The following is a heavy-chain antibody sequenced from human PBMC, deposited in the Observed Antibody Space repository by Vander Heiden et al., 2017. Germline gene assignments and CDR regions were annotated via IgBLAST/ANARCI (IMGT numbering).Heavy chain of an antibody. J-gene: IGHJ4*02. V-gene: IGHV3-23*01. Sequence: PGGSLRLSCAASGFTFSSYAMRWVRQDPGKGLEWVSAIRGSGGSTSYEASVKGRFTISRDNAKNTLYLQMNSLRAEDTALYYCAKYKKGLPIDYWGQGPLVTLA. CDR1: GFTFSSYA. CDR3: AKYKKGLPIDY. CDR2: IRGSGGST. D-gene: IGHD1-20*01.